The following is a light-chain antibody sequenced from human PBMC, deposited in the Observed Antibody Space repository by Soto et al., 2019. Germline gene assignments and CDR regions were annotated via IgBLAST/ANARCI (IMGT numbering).Light chain of an antibody. CDR2: GAF. V-gene: IGKV3-20*01. Sequence: EIVLTQSPGTLSLSPGERATLSCRASQSVDFNYLAWYQQKPVQAPRLLIYGAFMSATAIPDRFSGSWSGTYFSLTISRLAPDDFAVYYCQQYYRSLGYPFGQGTKLES. CDR1: QSVDFNY. CDR3: QQYYRSLGYP. J-gene: IGKJ2*01.